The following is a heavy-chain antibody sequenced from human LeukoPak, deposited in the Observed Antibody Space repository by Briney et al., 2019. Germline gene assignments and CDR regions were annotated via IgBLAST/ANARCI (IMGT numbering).Heavy chain of an antibody. CDR2: ISRGGSPI. D-gene: IGHD1-26*01. CDR3: ARERSYSFDY. J-gene: IGHJ4*02. Sequence: GGSLRLSCAASGFTFSSYEMNWVRQAPGKGLEWVSSISRGGSPIYYADSVKGRFTTSRDNAKNSLYLQMNSLRAEDTAVYYCARERSYSFDYWGQGTLVTVSS. V-gene: IGHV3-48*03. CDR1: GFTFSSYE.